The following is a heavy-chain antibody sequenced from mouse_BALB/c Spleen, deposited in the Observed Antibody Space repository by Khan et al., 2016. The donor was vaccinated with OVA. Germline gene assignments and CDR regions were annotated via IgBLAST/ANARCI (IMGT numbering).Heavy chain of an antibody. CDR1: GFSLTSYG. CDR3: ARWFDGYSSLYAMDY. D-gene: IGHD2-3*01. J-gene: IGHJ4*01. CDR2: IWSDGST. Sequence: QVQLKESGPGLVAPSQSLSITCNVSGFSLTSYGVHWVRQPPGKGLEWLVVIWSDGSTNYYSVLKSRLSISKDNFKSHVFLKMNSLQTDDTAIYYCARWFDGYSSLYAMDYWGQGTSVTVSS. V-gene: IGHV2-6*02.